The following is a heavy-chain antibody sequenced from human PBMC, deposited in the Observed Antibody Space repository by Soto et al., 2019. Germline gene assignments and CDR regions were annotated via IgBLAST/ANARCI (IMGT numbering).Heavy chain of an antibody. J-gene: IGHJ4*02. V-gene: IGHV3-23*01. D-gene: IGHD2-2*01. CDR2: ISGSGGKT. CDR1: GFIFINYA. CDR3: AKEHAVVVTPGVDY. Sequence: EVQLLESGGGLVQPGGSLRLSRAASGFIFINYAMIWVRQAPGKGLEWVSAISGSGGKTSYADSVQGRFTIARDNAKNTLYLQRTGLRAEDTAVYCCAKEHAVVVTPGVDYWGQGTLVTVSS.